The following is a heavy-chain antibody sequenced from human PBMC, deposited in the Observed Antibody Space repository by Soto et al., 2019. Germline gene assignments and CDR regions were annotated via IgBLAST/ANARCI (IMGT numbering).Heavy chain of an antibody. CDR2: INAGNGNT. Sequence: QVPLVQSGAEVKKPGASVKVSCKASGYTFTSYAMHWVRQAPGQRLEWMGWINAGNGNTKYSQKFQGRVTITRDTSASTAYMELSSLRSEDTAVYYCAKDYYDSSGYYPPALLFDYWGQGTLVTVSS. D-gene: IGHD3-22*01. V-gene: IGHV1-3*01. J-gene: IGHJ4*02. CDR1: GYTFTSYA. CDR3: AKDYYDSSGYYPPALLFDY.